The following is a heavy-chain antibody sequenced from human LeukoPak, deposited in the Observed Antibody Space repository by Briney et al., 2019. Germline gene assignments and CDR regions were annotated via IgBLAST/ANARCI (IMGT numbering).Heavy chain of an antibody. D-gene: IGHD4-17*01. CDR3: TTKSTVTRADY. CDR1: GFTFSSYW. V-gene: IGHV3-15*01. Sequence: GGSLRLSCAASGFTFSSYWMSWVRQAPGKGLEWVGRIKSKTDGGTTDYAAPVKGRFTISRDDSKNTLYLQMNSLKTEDTAVYYCTTKSTVTRADYWGQGTLVTVSS. J-gene: IGHJ4*02. CDR2: IKSKTDGGTT.